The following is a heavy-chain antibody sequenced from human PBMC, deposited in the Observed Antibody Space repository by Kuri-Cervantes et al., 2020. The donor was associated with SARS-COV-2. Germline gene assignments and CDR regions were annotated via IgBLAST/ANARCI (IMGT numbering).Heavy chain of an antibody. CDR1: GGTFSSYA. D-gene: IGHD6-13*01. J-gene: IGHJ4*02. CDR3: ARPIAAAEYYFDY. Sequence: SVKVSCKASGGTFSSYAISWVRQAPGQGLEWMGGIIPIFGTANYAQKFQGRVTITTDESTSTAYMELSRLRSDDTAVYYCARPIAAAEYYFDYWGQGTLVTVSS. CDR2: IIPIFGTA. V-gene: IGHV1-69*05.